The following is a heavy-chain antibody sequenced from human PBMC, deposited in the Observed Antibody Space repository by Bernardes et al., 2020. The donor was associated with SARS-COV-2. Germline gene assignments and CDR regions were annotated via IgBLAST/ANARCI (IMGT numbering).Heavy chain of an antibody. V-gene: IGHV3-23*01. Sequence: VGSLSLSCSASGFTFPNYAMTWVRQTPGKGLEWVSGISGSGDSTFYTDSVKGRLTVSRDNSQNTLYLDISSLRAEDTALYYCARVNGYHWGYSDYWGQGTLVTVSS. CDR2: ISGSGDST. CDR3: ARVNGYHWGYSDY. J-gene: IGHJ4*02. D-gene: IGHD2-2*03. CDR1: GFTFPNYA.